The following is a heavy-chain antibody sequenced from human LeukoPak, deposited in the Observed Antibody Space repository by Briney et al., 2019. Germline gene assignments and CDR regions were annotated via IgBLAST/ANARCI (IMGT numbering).Heavy chain of an antibody. J-gene: IGHJ4*02. CDR2: IYYSGST. CDR3: AANYYDSSGYIDY. Sequence: SQTLSLTCTISGGSISSGGYYWSWIRQHPGKGLEWIGYIYYSGSTYYNPSLKSRVTISVDTSKNQFSLKLSSVTAADTAVYYCAANYYDSSGYIDYWGQGTLVTVSS. CDR1: GGSISSGGYY. V-gene: IGHV4-31*03. D-gene: IGHD3-22*01.